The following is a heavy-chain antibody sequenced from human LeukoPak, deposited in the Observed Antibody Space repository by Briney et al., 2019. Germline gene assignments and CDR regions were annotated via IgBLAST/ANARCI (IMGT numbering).Heavy chain of an antibody. CDR2: INHSGST. D-gene: IGHD3-3*01. J-gene: IGHJ4*02. V-gene: IGHV4-34*01. CDR1: GGSFSGYY. CDR3: ARGMYDFWSGYPYYFDY. Sequence: SETLSLTCAVYGGSFSGYYWSWIRQPPGKGLEWIGEINHSGSTNYNPSLKSRVTISVDTSKNQFSLKLSSVTAADTAVYYCARGMYDFWSGYPYYFDYWGQGTPVTVSS.